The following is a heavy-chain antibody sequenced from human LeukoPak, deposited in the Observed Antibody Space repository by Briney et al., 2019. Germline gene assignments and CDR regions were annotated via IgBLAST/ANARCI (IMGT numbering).Heavy chain of an antibody. V-gene: IGHV4-59*08. CDR1: GGSISSYY. Sequence: SETLSLTCTVSGGSISSYYWSWIRQPPGKGLEWIGYIYYSGSTNYDPSLKSRVTISVDTSKNQFSLKLSSVTAADTAVYYCARLRIPARYCSSTSCYELDYWGQGTLVTVSS. D-gene: IGHD2-2*01. J-gene: IGHJ4*02. CDR3: ARLRIPARYCSSTSCYELDY. CDR2: IYYSGST.